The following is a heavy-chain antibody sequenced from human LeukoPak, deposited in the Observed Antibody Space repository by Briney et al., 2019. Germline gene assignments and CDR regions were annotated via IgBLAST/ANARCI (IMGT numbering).Heavy chain of an antibody. Sequence: PSGTLSLTCAVSGGSISSSNWWSWVRQPPGKGLEWIGEINHIGSTNYNPCLKSRVTISVDKSKNQFSLKLSSVTAADTAVYYCARRSDFDWLSLYYFDYWGQGTLVTVSS. D-gene: IGHD3-9*01. CDR2: INHIGST. J-gene: IGHJ4*02. V-gene: IGHV4-4*02. CDR3: ARRSDFDWLSLYYFDY. CDR1: GGSISSSNW.